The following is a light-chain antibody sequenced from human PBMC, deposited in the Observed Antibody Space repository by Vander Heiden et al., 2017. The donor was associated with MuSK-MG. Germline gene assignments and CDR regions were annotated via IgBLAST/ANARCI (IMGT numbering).Light chain of an antibody. J-gene: IGKJ4*01. CDR1: QGISSY. CDR3: QQVNSYPFT. CDR2: GAS. Sequence: DIQLTQSPSFLSASVGDRVTITCRASQGISSYLAWYQQKPGKAPNLLIYGASTLQSGVPSRFSGSESATEFTLTISSLQPEDFATYYCQQVNSYPFTFGGGTRVDIK. V-gene: IGKV1-9*01.